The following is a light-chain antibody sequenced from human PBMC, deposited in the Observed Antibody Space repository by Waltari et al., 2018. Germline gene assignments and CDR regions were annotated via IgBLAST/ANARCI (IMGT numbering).Light chain of an antibody. J-gene: IGKJ2*01. CDR1: QDIGRW. CDR3: QQTNTFPFT. Sequence: DIQMIQSPSSLSASLGDRVTITCRASQDIGRWLAWYQHKPGRAPNLLIFAASSLQNGVPSRFSGSGSGTYFTLTINSLQPEDFATYYCQQTNTFPFTFGQGTKLEIK. V-gene: IGKV1-12*01. CDR2: AAS.